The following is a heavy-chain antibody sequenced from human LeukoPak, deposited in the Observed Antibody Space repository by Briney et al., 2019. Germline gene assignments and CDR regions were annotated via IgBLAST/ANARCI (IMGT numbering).Heavy chain of an antibody. J-gene: IGHJ5*02. V-gene: IGHV3-53*01. CDR1: GFTVSSNY. Sequence: PGGSLSLSCAASGFTVSSNYMSWVRQAPGKGLEWVSVIYSGGSTYYADSVKGRFTISRDNAKNSLYLQMNSLRDEDTAVYYCVRGGSSTSFDPWGQGTLVTVSS. D-gene: IGHD3-16*01. CDR3: VRGGSSTSFDP. CDR2: IYSGGST.